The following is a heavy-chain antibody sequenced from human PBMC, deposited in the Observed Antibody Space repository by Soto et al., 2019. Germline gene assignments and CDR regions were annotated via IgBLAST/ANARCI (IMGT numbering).Heavy chain of an antibody. J-gene: IGHJ4*02. CDR1: GFTFSNYG. CDR3: AKSSSGVAAY. CDR2: IYGSGDNT. D-gene: IGHD6-6*01. V-gene: IGHV3-23*01. Sequence: GGSLRLSCAASGFTFSNYGRSWVRQAPGKGLEWVSGIYGSGDNTYYADSVKGRFTISRDYSKNTLYLQMNSLRAEDTAVYYCAKSSSGVAAYWGQGTLVTVSS.